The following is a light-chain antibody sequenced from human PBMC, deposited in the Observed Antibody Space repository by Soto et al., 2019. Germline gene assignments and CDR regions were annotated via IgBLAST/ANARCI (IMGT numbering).Light chain of an antibody. CDR3: QQYSSASWT. Sequence: DTQMTQSPSTLSASVGDRVTITCRASQRISNRLAWYQQKPGKAPKLLIYDASTLESGVPSRFSGSGSGTEFTLTISSLQPDDFATFYCQQYSSASWTFGLGTKVEI. J-gene: IGKJ1*01. V-gene: IGKV1-5*01. CDR1: QRISNR. CDR2: DAS.